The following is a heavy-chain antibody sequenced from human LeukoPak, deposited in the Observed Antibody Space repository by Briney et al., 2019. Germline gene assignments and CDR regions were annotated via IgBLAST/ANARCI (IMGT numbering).Heavy chain of an antibody. J-gene: IGHJ4*02. CDR1: GFTFSNAW. CDR2: IKSKTDGGTT. D-gene: IGHD3-9*01. CDR3: YYDILTGYYTPRDY. V-gene: IGHV3-15*01. Sequence: GGSLRLSCAASGFTFSNAWMSWVRQAPGKGLEWVGRIKSKTDGGTTDYAAPVKGRFTISRDDSKNTLYLQMNSLKTEDTAVYYCYYDILTGYYTPRDYWGQGTLVTVSS.